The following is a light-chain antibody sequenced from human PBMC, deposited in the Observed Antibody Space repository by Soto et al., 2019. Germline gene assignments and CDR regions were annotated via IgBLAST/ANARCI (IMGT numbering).Light chain of an antibody. CDR3: QKYSSVPV. J-gene: IGKJ3*01. V-gene: IGKV1-27*01. Sequence: DIQMTQSPTSLSASVGDRVTITCRASQAIRNFVAWYQQKPGKAPKLLIYAASTLQSGVPSRFSGSGSGTDFTLTINSLQPEDAATYSCQKYSSVPVFGPGTKVEIK. CDR1: QAIRNF. CDR2: AAS.